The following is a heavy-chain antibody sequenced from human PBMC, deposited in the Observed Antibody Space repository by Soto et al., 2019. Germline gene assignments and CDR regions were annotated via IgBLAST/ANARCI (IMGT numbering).Heavy chain of an antibody. J-gene: IGHJ4*02. CDR1: GFTFSSYS. V-gene: IGHV3-48*01. CDR2: ISSSSSTT. CDR3: AKDRLAGNFDY. Sequence: GGSLRLSCAASGFTFSSYSMNWVRQAPGKGLEWVSYISSSSSTTYYADSVKGRFTISRDNSKNTLYLQMNGLRVEDTAVYYCAKDRLAGNFDYWGQGTQVTVSS.